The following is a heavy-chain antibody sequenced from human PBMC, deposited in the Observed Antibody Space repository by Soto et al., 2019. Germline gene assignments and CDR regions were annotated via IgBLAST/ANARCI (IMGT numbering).Heavy chain of an antibody. D-gene: IGHD6-13*01. V-gene: IGHV3-30*18. CDR1: GFTFSNNG. CDR3: VKDKGAAAGFDY. CDR2: ISYEGSEK. J-gene: IGHJ4*02. Sequence: QVHLVESGGGVVQPGRSLRLCCAASGFTFSNNGMHWVRQAPGKGLEWMGVISYEGSEKYYAGSVKGRFTISRDNSKNTLYLQMDTLRAEDTAIYYCVKDKGAAAGFDYWGQGILVTVSS.